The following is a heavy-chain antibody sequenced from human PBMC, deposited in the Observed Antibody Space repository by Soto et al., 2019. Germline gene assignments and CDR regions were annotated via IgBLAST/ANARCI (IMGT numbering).Heavy chain of an antibody. V-gene: IGHV1-18*01. J-gene: IGHJ6*02. D-gene: IGHD6-13*01. Sequence: ASVKVSCKASGYTFTSYGISEVRQAPGQGLEWMGWISAYNGNTNYAQKLQGRVTMTTDTSTSTAYMELRSLRSDDTAVYYCARDMAAAGIYYYYYGMDVWGQGTTVTVSS. CDR1: GYTFTSYG. CDR2: ISAYNGNT. CDR3: ARDMAAAGIYYYYYGMDV.